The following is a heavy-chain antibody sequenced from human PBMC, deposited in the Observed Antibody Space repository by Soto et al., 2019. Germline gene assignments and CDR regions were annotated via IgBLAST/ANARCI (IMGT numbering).Heavy chain of an antibody. CDR1: GFTFSGSA. Sequence: VQLVESGGDLVQPGGSLKLSCAASGFTFSGSAMHWVRQASGKGLEWVGHIRRRAKNYATVYAASVKGRFIISRDDSKNTAYLQTHSLNTDDPAVYYCTRTVDGSDYSSPDFDYWGQRTLVTVSS. V-gene: IGHV3-73*02. D-gene: IGHD3-22*01. J-gene: IGHJ4*02. CDR2: IRRRAKNYAT. CDR3: TRTVDGSDYSSPDFDY.